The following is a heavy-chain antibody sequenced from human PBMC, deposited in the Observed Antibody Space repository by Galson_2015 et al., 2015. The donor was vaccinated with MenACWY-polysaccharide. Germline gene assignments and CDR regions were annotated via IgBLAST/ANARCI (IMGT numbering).Heavy chain of an antibody. J-gene: IGHJ4*02. Sequence: SLRLSCAASGFIFNHYGIHWVRQAPGKGLEWVALISYDETNKHYADSVKGRFTISRDTSKNVVYLQMNSLRVEDTALYFCAKDYWLRREVLVGDYDYWGQGTLVAVSS. D-gene: IGHD4-17*01. CDR2: ISYDETNK. V-gene: IGHV3-30*18. CDR1: GFIFNHYG. CDR3: AKDYWLRREVLVGDYDY.